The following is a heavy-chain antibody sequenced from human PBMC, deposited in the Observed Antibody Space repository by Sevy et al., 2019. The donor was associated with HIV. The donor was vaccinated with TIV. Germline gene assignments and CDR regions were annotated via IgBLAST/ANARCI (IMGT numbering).Heavy chain of an antibody. J-gene: IGHJ4*02. CDR3: ARAHCSSGSCYSLAY. D-gene: IGHD2-15*01. CDR2: ISAHNGDT. Sequence: ASVKVSCKASGYTFTSYRINWVRQAPGQGLEWMGGISAHNGDTNYAQKLQGRVTMITDTSTTTAYMELRSLTSDDTAVYYCARAHCSSGSCYSLAYWGQGTLVTVSS. V-gene: IGHV1-18*01. CDR1: GYTFTSYR.